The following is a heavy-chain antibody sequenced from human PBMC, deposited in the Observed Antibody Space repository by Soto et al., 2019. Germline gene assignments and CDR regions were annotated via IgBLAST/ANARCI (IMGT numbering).Heavy chain of an antibody. J-gene: IGHJ5*02. CDR2: IYYTGST. CDR3: ARLPYDSSGYAPFDP. Sequence: ETLSLTCTVSGGSISSYYWSWIRQPPGKGLEWIGYIYYTGSTNYNPSLKSRVTISVDTSKNQFSLKLSSVTAADTAVYYCARLPYDSSGYAPFDPWGQGTLVTVSS. V-gene: IGHV4-59*01. CDR1: GGSISSYY. D-gene: IGHD3-22*01.